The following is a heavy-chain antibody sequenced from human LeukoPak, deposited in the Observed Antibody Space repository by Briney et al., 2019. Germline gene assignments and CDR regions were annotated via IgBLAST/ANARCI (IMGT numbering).Heavy chain of an antibody. Sequence: GASVKVSCKASGYTFTSYAMNWVRQAPGQGLEWMGWINTNTGNPTYAQGFTGRFVFSLDTSVSTAYLQISSLKAEDTAVYYCARAGHLARIPAAGNTPIDYWGQGTLVTVSS. CDR3: ARAGHLARIPAAGNTPIDY. CDR1: GYTFTSYA. V-gene: IGHV7-4-1*02. J-gene: IGHJ4*02. D-gene: IGHD6-13*01. CDR2: INTNTGNP.